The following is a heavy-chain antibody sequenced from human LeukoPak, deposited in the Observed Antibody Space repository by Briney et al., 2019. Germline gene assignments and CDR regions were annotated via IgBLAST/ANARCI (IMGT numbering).Heavy chain of an antibody. Sequence: SKTLSLTCTVSGGSISSSSAYWGWIRQPPGKGLEWIGSIYYRKNTYYNPSLKSRVTIPADTSKNQFSLTLGSVSATDTAVYYCASPRGFSYGYFDYWAREPWSPSPQ. J-gene: IGHJ4*02. CDR1: GGSISSSSAY. D-gene: IGHD5-18*01. V-gene: IGHV4-39*01. CDR3: ASPRGFSYGYFDY. CDR2: IYYRKNT.